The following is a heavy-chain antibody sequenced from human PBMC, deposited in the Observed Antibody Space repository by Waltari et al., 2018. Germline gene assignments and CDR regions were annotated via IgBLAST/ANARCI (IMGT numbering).Heavy chain of an antibody. D-gene: IGHD2-8*01. Sequence: EVKLVVFGGGLVNPGGSLRLSCAASGFNFSPCGMTWVRQAPGKGLEWVAGISSSFKTNYRDSVKGRFSISRDNAKNAVYLIMNSLRAEDAAVYYCARDGREWSRDYWGQGTLVTVSS. CDR2: ISSSFKT. J-gene: IGHJ4*02. V-gene: IGHV3-21*02. CDR1: GFNFSPCG. CDR3: ARDGREWSRDY.